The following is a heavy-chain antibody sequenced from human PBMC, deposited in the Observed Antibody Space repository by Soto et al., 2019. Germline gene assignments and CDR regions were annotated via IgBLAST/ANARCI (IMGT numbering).Heavy chain of an antibody. CDR2: ISSSSSYI. CDR1: GFTFSSYS. V-gene: IGHV3-21*01. J-gene: IGHJ4*02. Sequence: GGSLRLSCAAPGFTFSSYSMNWVRQAPGKGLEWVSSISSSSSYIYYADSVKGRFTISRDNAKNSLYLQMNSLRAEDTAVYYCARDPGGDYVWDYWGQGTLVTVSS. D-gene: IGHD4-17*01. CDR3: ARDPGGDYVWDY.